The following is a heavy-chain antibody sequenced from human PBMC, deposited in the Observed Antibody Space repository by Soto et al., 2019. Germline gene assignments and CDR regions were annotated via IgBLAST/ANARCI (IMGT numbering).Heavy chain of an antibody. CDR3: ARQGDVLTGYYDAQGFSHYYGMDV. V-gene: IGHV5-51*01. D-gene: IGHD3-9*01. CDR1: GYSFTNYW. CDR2: IYPGDSDT. Sequence: GESLKISCKASGYSFTNYWIAWVRQPPGKGLEWMGIIYPGDSDTRYSPSFQGQVTISADKSISTVYLQWSSLKASDTAMYYCARQGDVLTGYYDAQGFSHYYGMDVWGQGTTVTVSS. J-gene: IGHJ6*02.